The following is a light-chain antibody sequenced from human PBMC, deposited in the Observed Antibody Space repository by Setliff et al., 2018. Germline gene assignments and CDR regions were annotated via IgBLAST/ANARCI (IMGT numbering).Light chain of an antibody. CDR3: TSYTSSRTYV. CDR2: EVS. V-gene: IGLV2-14*01. J-gene: IGLJ1*01. Sequence: QPALAQPASVSGSPGQSITISCTGTSSDVGGYNYVSWYQQHPGKAPKLMIYEVSDRPSGVSNRFSGSKSGNTASLTISGLQAEDGADYYCTSYTSSRTYVFGTGTKVTVL. CDR1: SSDVGGYNY.